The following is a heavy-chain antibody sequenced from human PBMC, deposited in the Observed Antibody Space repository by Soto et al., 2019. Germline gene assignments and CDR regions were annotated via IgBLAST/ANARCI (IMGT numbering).Heavy chain of an antibody. J-gene: IGHJ5*02. CDR2: TYFRSKWYN. V-gene: IGHV6-1*01. CDR1: GASVSSNTAS. CDR3: AKGDNLGPKTGYAFDP. Sequence: SQTLSLTCAISGASVSSNTASWNWIRQSPSRGLEWLGRTYFRSKWYNDYAVSVKSRIIINPDTSNNQFSLQLNSVTPEDTAVYFCAKGDNLGPKTGYAFDPWGQGTLVTV. D-gene: IGHD5-12*01.